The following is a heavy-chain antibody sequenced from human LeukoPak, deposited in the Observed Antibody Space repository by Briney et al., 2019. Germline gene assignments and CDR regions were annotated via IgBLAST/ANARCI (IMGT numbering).Heavy chain of an antibody. Sequence: GGSLRLSCAASGFTFSSYAMSWVRQAPVKELEWVSAISGSGGSTYYADSVKGRFTISRDNSKNTLYLQMNSLRAEDTAVYYCAKDQELWFEPIYYYYGMDVWGQGTTVTVSS. D-gene: IGHD3-10*01. V-gene: IGHV3-23*01. CDR2: ISGSGGST. CDR3: AKDQELWFEPIYYYYGMDV. J-gene: IGHJ6*02. CDR1: GFTFSSYA.